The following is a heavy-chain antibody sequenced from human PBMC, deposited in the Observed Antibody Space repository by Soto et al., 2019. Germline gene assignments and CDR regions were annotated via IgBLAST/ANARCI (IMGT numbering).Heavy chain of an antibody. CDR1: GGTFSSYA. D-gene: IGHD3-22*01. J-gene: IGHJ3*02. V-gene: IGHV1-69*13. CDR3: ARSNYYDSSGYDAFDI. Sequence: SVKLSWKASGGTFSSYAISWVRQAPGQGLEWMGGIIPIFGTANYAQKFQGRVTITADESTSTAYMELSSLRSEDTAVYYCARSNYYDSSGYDAFDIWGQGTMVTVSS. CDR2: IIPIFGTA.